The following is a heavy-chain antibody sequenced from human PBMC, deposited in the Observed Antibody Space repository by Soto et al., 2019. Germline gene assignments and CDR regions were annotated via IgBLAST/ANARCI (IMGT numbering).Heavy chain of an antibody. CDR1: GYTFNIYG. V-gene: IGHV1-18*01. J-gene: IGHJ4*02. CDR2: ISPYNGNK. D-gene: IGHD1-7*01. Sequence: QVQLVQSGAEVKKPGASVKVSCKTSGYTFNIYGISWVRQAPGQGFERMGWISPYNGNKSYAQNLQDRVTMTTGTSTITADKELRSLRSDDTALYYGARELSALGTIDYWGQGTLVTVSS. CDR3: ARELSALGTIDY.